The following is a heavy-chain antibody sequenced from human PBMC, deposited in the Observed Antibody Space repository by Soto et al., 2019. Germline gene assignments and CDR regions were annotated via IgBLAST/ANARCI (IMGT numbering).Heavy chain of an antibody. CDR2: VSANGQGI. Sequence: QPGGSLRLSCAASGFTLSSSAISWVRQAPGKGLEWVSAVSANGQGIYYADSVRGRFTISGDNSKNTVFLHMDSLSAEDTAVYYCAKDRHYPRDYFHYWGQGTLVTVSS. V-gene: IGHV3-23*01. CDR1: GFTLSSSA. D-gene: IGHD3-10*01. CDR3: AKDRHYPRDYFHY. J-gene: IGHJ4*02.